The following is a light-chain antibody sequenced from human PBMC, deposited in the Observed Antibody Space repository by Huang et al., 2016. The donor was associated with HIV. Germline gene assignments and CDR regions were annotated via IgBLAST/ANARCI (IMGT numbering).Light chain of an antibody. Sequence: EVTLTQSPATVSVSPGQGVTLSCRASQNVRTYVAWYHQKPGQAPSLLIYAASQRAPGTPARFTGGGSGTHFTLTINSLEPADVGTYYCNQRQNWFTFGGGTKLEIK. CDR1: QNVRTY. V-gene: IGKV3-11*01. CDR3: NQRQNWFT. J-gene: IGKJ4*01. CDR2: AAS.